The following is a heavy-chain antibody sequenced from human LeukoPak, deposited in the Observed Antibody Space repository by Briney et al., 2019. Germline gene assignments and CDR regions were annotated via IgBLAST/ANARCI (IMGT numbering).Heavy chain of an antibody. J-gene: IGHJ4*02. D-gene: IGHD5-24*01. CDR3: ARRDGYFPNLDY. V-gene: IGHV4-59*12. CDR2: IYHSGST. CDR1: GGSITNYF. Sequence: PSETLSLTCTVSGGSITNYFWRWIRQPPGKGLEWIGEIYHSGSTNYNPSLKSRVTISVDKSKNQFSLKLSSVTAADTAVYYCARRDGYFPNLDYWGQGTLVTVSS.